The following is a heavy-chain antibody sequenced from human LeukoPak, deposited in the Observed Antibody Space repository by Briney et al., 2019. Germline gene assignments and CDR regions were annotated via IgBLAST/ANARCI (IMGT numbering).Heavy chain of an antibody. D-gene: IGHD3-22*01. J-gene: IGHJ4*02. CDR1: GFTFSSYA. CDR2: IAYDGSNT. V-gene: IGHV3-30-3*01. CDR3: AREGEGPLSVRGYSYQDH. Sequence: GSLRLSYAVSGFTFSSYAMHWVRQAPGKGLEWVAVIAYDGSNTYYADPVKGRFTISTDNSKNTLFLQTNSLRIEDTAVYYCAREGEGPLSVRGYSYQDHWGQGTLVTVSS.